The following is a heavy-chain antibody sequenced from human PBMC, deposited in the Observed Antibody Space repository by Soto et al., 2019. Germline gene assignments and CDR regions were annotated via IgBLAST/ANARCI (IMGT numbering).Heavy chain of an antibody. CDR3: ARVAAAGTYFDE. V-gene: IGHV4-4*02. J-gene: IGHJ4*02. D-gene: IGHD6-13*01. CDR2: IYHSGST. CDR1: GGSISSNNW. Sequence: SETLSLTCAVSGGSISSNNWWSWVRQPPGKGLEWIGEIYHSGSTNYNPSLKSRVTISVDKSKNQFSLKLGSVTAADTAVYHGARVAAAGTYFDEWGQGNLVTVSS.